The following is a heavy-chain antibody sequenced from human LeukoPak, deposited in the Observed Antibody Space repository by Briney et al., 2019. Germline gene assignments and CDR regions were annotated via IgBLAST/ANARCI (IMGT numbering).Heavy chain of an antibody. CDR1: GGSISSGDYY. Sequence: SETLSLTCTVSGGSISSGDYYWSWIRQPPGKGLEWIGYIYYSGSTYYNPSLKSRVTISVDTSKNQFSLKLSSVTAADTAVYYCAREVTGTTNTLYNWFDPWGQGTLVTVSS. V-gene: IGHV4-30-4*08. CDR3: AREVTGTTNTLYNWFDP. D-gene: IGHD1-7*01. CDR2: IYYSGST. J-gene: IGHJ5*02.